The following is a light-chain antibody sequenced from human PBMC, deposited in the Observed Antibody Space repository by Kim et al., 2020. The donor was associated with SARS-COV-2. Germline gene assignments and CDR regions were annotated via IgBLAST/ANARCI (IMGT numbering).Light chain of an antibody. CDR2: QDS. CDR1: ELGDKY. CDR3: QAWDSSNEVV. J-gene: IGLJ3*02. V-gene: IGLV3-1*01. Sequence: SYELTQPPSVSVSPGQTASITCSGDELGDKYACWYQQKAGQSPVLVIYQDSKRPSGIPELFSGSNSGNTATLTISGTQTMDEADYYCQAWDSSNEVVFGG.